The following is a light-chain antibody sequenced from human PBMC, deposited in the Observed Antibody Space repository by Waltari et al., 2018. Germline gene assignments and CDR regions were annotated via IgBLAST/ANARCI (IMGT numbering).Light chain of an antibody. V-gene: IGLV1-47*01. Sequence: QSVLTQPPSASGTPGQRVTISCSGSSSNIGSNYGHWYQQLPGTAPKLLIYRNNQRPSGVPDRFSGSKAGPSASLAVSGLRSEDEADYYFATWDDRLSGPGVFGGGTKLTVL. CDR2: RNN. CDR3: ATWDDRLSGPGV. J-gene: IGLJ3*02. CDR1: SSNIGSNY.